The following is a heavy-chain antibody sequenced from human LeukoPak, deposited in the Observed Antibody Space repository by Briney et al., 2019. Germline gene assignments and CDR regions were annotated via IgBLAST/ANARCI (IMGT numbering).Heavy chain of an antibody. V-gene: IGHV4-61*02. CDR1: GGSISSGGYY. CDR3: ARLYGSGSYYNY. D-gene: IGHD3-10*01. J-gene: IGHJ4*02. CDR2: IYTSGST. Sequence: SETLSLTCTVSGGSISSGGYYWSWIRQPAGKGLEWIGRIYTSGSTNYNPSLKSRVTISVDTSKNQFSLKLSSVTAADTAVYYCARLYGSGSYYNYWGQGTLVTVSS.